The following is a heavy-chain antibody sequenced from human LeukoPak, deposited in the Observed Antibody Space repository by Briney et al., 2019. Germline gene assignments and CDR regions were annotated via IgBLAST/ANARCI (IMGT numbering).Heavy chain of an antibody. D-gene: IGHD3-3*01. Sequence: GGSLRLSCAASGFTFSSYAMHWVRQAPGKGLEWVAFIRYDGSNKYYADSVKGRFTISRDNAKNSLYLQMNSLRAEDTAVYYCARARRDDFWSGSWRYYYYMDVWGQGTTVTVSS. CDR2: IRYDGSNK. CDR3: ARARRDDFWSGSWRYYYYMDV. CDR1: GFTFSSYA. J-gene: IGHJ6*03. V-gene: IGHV3-30*02.